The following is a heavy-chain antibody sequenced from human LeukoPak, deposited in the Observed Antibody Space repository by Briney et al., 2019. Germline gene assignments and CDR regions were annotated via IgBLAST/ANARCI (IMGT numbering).Heavy chain of an antibody. D-gene: IGHD5-24*01. CDR1: GGSISNYY. Sequence: KPSETLSLTCTVSGGSISNYYWSWIRQPPGKGLEWIGYIYYSGNTNYSPSLKSRVTISVDTSKKHFSLRLSSVTAADTAMYYCVTEGRNGFSLDTWGQGTMVTVSS. V-gene: IGHV4-59*01. CDR2: IYYSGNT. CDR3: VTEGRNGFSLDT. J-gene: IGHJ3*02.